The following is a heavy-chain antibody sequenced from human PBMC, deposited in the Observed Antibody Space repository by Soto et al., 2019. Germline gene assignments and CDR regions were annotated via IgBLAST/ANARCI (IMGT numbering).Heavy chain of an antibody. CDR3: ASAREPEDSSAILFDI. CDR1: GLTVSSSY. D-gene: IGHD6-13*01. CDR2: IYSAGST. Sequence: PGGSLRLSCAASGLTVSSSYMSWVRQAPGKGLQWVSVIYSAGSTYYANSVKGRFTISRDISTNMVYLQMSSLTDEDTAVYYCASAREPEDSSAILFDIWGQGALVTVSS. J-gene: IGHJ4*02. V-gene: IGHV3-53*01.